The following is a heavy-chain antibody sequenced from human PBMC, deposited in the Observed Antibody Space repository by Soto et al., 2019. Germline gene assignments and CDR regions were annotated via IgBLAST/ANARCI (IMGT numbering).Heavy chain of an antibody. D-gene: IGHD2-2*01. V-gene: IGHV6-1*01. CDR2: AYYRSKWYN. CDR1: RDSASSNSAA. CDR3: ARGSWGDIGVVPAVDPRDAFDI. Sequence: PSQTLSLTCALSRDSASSNSAAWNWIRQSPSRGLESLETAYYRSKWYNDYAVSVKSRITINPDTSKNQFSLQLNSVTPEDTAVYYCARGSWGDIGVVPAVDPRDAFDIWGQGTMVTVSS. J-gene: IGHJ3*02.